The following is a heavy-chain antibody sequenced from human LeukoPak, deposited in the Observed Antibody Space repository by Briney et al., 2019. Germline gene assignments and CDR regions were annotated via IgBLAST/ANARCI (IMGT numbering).Heavy chain of an antibody. CDR3: ARYRVYSSSWAESYYYYYYMDV. Sequence: SETLSLTCTVSGGPISSYYWSWIRQPAGKGLEWIGRIYTSGSTNYNPSLKSRVTMSVDTSKNQFSLKLISVTAADTAVYYCARYRVYSSSWAESYYYYYYMDVWGKGTTVTISS. V-gene: IGHV4-4*07. CDR2: IYTSGST. CDR1: GGPISSYY. D-gene: IGHD6-13*01. J-gene: IGHJ6*03.